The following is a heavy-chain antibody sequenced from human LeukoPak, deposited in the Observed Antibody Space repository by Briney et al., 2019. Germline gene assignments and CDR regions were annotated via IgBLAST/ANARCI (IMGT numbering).Heavy chain of an antibody. CDR1: GDFITAYY. D-gene: IGHD6-19*01. CDR2: VYYSGKT. Sequence: PSETLSLTCTVSGDFITAYYWSWIRQAPGKGLEWIGYVYYSGKTEYSPSLRSRVTISLEMSNHQFSLKLTSVTAADTAVYYCARVQWLVPKFDYWGQGTLVTVSS. V-gene: IGHV4-59*01. CDR3: ARVQWLVPKFDY. J-gene: IGHJ4*02.